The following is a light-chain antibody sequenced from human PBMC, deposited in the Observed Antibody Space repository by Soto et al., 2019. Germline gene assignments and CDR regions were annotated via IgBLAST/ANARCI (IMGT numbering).Light chain of an antibody. CDR1: TGAVTSDYY. V-gene: IGLV7-43*01. CDR3: VLLYGGAWV. J-gene: IGLJ2*01. CDR2: RTS. Sequence: QAVVTQERSLTVSPGGTVTLTCALTTGAVTSDYYPNWFQRKPGQALRTLIYRTSNKHSWTPARFSGSLLGGKAALTLSGVQPEDEADYYCVLLYGGAWVFGGGTKLTVL.